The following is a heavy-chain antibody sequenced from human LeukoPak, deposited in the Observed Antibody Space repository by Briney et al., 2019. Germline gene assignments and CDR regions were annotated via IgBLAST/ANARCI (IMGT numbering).Heavy chain of an antibody. CDR2: ISYDGSNK. V-gene: IGHV3-30*18. Sequence: GGSLGLSCAASGFTFSSYGMHWVRQAPGKGLEWVAVISYDGSNKYYADSVKGRFTISRDNSKNTLYLQMNSLRAEDTAVYYCAKDLRWLQLTTWFDPWGQGTLVTVSS. D-gene: IGHD5-24*01. CDR1: GFTFSSYG. J-gene: IGHJ5*02. CDR3: AKDLRWLQLTTWFDP.